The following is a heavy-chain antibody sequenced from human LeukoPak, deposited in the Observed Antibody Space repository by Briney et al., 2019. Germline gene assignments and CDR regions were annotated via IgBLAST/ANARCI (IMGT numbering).Heavy chain of an antibody. V-gene: IGHV3-30*18. CDR1: GFTFSSYG. CDR2: ISYDGSSK. CDR3: AKDIRYCSGGSCPADAFDI. J-gene: IGHJ3*02. Sequence: GRSLRLSCAASGFTFSSYGMHWVRQAPAKGLEWVAVISYDGSSKYYADSVKGRFTISRDNSKNTLYLQMNSLRAEDTAVYYCAKDIRYCSGGSCPADAFDIWGQGTMVTVSS. D-gene: IGHD2-15*01.